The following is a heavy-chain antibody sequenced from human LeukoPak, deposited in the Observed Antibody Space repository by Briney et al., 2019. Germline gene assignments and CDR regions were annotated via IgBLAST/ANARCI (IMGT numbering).Heavy chain of an antibody. D-gene: IGHD1-20*01. CDR3: ARSQYNLNWFDP. CDR2: IWYDGSNK. V-gene: IGHV3-33*01. J-gene: IGHJ5*02. CDR1: GFTFSSCG. Sequence: GGSLRLSCAASGFTFSSCGMHWVRQAPGEGLEWVAVIWYDGSNKYHADSVKGRFTISRDNSKNTLYLQMNSLRAEDTAVYYCARSQYNLNWFDPWGQGTLVTVSS.